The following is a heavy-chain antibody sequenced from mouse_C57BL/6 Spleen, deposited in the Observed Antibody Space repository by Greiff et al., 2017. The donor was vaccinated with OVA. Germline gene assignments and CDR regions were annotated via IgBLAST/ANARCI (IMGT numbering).Heavy chain of an antibody. CDR3: ARGGYYGYFDV. Sequence: EVQLQQSGPELVKPGASVKISCKASGYSFTGYYMNWVKQSPEKSLEWIGEINPSTGGTTYNQKFKAKATLTVAKSSSTAYMQLKSLTSEDATVYYCARGGYYGYFDVWGTGTTVTVSS. CDR2: INPSTGGT. CDR1: GYSFTGYY. J-gene: IGHJ1*03. V-gene: IGHV1-42*01.